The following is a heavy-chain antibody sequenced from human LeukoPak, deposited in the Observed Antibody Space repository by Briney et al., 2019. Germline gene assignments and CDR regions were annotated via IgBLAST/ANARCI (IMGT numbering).Heavy chain of an antibody. CDR1: GGSISRSSYY. CDR2: IYYSGST. J-gene: IGHJ6*02. D-gene: IGHD2-2*01. CDR3: ARDPGSTYYYYGMDV. V-gene: IGHV4-31*03. Sequence: SETLSLTCSVSGGSISRSSYYWGWIRQPPGKGLEWIGYIYYSGSTYYNPSLKSRVTISVDTSKNQFSLKLSSVTAADTAVYYCARDPGSTYYYYGMDVWGQGTTVTVSS.